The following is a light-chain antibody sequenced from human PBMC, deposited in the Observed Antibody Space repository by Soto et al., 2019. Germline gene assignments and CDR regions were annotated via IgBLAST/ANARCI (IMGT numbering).Light chain of an antibody. V-gene: IGKV1-39*01. J-gene: IGKJ1*01. CDR3: QQSYSTPPT. CDR2: AAS. CDR1: QTIRNY. Sequence: IQMTQSPSPLSASVGDRVTITCRASQTIRNYLNWYQQKPGKAPKLLIYAASSLQSGVPSRFSGSGSETDFTLTISSLQPEDFATYYCQQSYSTPPTFGQGTKVDIK.